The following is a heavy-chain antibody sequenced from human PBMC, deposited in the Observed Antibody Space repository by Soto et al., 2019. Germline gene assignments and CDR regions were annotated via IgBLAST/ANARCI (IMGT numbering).Heavy chain of an antibody. CDR3: ARGHYYDSSGKSYYFDY. CDR2: IIPIFGTA. D-gene: IGHD3-22*01. CDR1: GGTFGTYA. V-gene: IGHV1-69*13. Sequence: TVEVSGKASGGTFGTYAISLMLEAPVQGLEWMGGIIPIFGTANYAQKFQGRVTITADESTSTAYMELSSLRSEDTAVYYCARGHYYDSSGKSYYFDYWGQGTLVTVSS. J-gene: IGHJ4*02.